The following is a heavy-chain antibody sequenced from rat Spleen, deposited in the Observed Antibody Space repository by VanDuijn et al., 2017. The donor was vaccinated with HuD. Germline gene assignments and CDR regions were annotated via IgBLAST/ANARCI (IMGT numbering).Heavy chain of an antibody. CDR1: GFSLISYA. Sequence: QVQLKESGPDLVQSSQTLSLTCTVSGFSLISYAVNWVRQPPGKGLEWMGGIWGDGSTDYNSALKSRLSITRDTSKSQVFLKMNSLQTEDTAMYFCARASFDYWGQGVMVTVSS. CDR3: ARASFDY. J-gene: IGHJ2*01. V-gene: IGHV2-15*01. CDR2: IWGDGST.